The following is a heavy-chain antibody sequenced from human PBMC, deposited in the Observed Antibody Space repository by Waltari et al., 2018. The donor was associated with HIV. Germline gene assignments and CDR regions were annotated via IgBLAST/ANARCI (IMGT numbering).Heavy chain of an antibody. J-gene: IGHJ4*02. Sequence: QVQLQESGPRLVKPSGTLSLICRVSGGSMGDYYWSWIRQSPGKEMEWIGHVFIIGSTNYNPSLKSRLTISIDRSRSQISLKLASVTAADTGFYYCARSRSGSYGYFDSWGQGALVTVSS. CDR3: ARSRSGSYGYFDS. CDR2: VFIIGST. V-gene: IGHV4-4*08. CDR1: GGSMGDYY. D-gene: IGHD1-26*01.